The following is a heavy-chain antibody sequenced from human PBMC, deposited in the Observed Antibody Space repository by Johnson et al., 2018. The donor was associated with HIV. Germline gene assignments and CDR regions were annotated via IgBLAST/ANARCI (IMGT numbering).Heavy chain of an antibody. CDR3: ARGIQPDAFDI. CDR2: ISYDGSNK. J-gene: IGHJ3*02. V-gene: IGHV3-30*14. CDR1: GFTFNTYW. D-gene: IGHD2-2*01. Sequence: QVQLVESGGGLVQPGGSQRLSCAVSGFTFNTYWMHWVRQAPGKGLEWVAIISYDGSNKYYADSVKGRFTISRDNSKNTLYVQMNSLRAEDTAVYYCARGIQPDAFDIWGQGTMVTVSS.